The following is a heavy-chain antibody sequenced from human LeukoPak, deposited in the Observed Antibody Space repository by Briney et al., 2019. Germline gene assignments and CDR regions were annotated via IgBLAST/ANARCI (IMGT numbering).Heavy chain of an antibody. Sequence: ASVKVSCKASGGTFSSYAISWVRQAPGQGLEWMGRIIPILGIANYAQKFQGRVTITADKSTSTAYMELSSLRSEDTAVYYCNIVVVPAATPNAFDIWGQGTMVTVSS. CDR1: GGTFSSYA. D-gene: IGHD2-2*01. J-gene: IGHJ3*02. CDR2: IIPILGIA. CDR3: NIVVVPAATPNAFDI. V-gene: IGHV1-69*04.